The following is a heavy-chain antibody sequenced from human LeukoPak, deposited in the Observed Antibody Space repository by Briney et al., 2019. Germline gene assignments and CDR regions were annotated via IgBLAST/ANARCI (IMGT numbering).Heavy chain of an antibody. CDR2: IIPVFGTA. Sequence: SVKVSCKASGGTFSSYAISWVRQAPGQGLEWMGGIIPVFGTANYAQKFQGRGTITKDESTSTAYLELSSLRSEDTAVYYCARDRRKMATITGAFDIGGQGTMVTVS. D-gene: IGHD5-24*01. V-gene: IGHV1-69*05. CDR1: GGTFSSYA. CDR3: ARDRRKMATITGAFDI. J-gene: IGHJ3*02.